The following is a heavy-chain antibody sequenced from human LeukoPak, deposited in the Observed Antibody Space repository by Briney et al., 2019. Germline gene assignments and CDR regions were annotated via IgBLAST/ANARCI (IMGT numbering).Heavy chain of an antibody. CDR2: INHSGST. J-gene: IGHJ4*02. V-gene: IGHV4-34*01. CDR3: ARGGYCSGGSCATDFFNY. CDR1: GGSFSGYY. D-gene: IGHD2-15*01. Sequence: SETLSHTCAVYGGSFSGYYWSWIRQPPGKGLEWIGEINHSGSTNYNPSLKSRVTISVDTSKNQFSLKLSSVTAADTAVYYCARGGYCSGGSCATDFFNYWGQGTLVTVSS.